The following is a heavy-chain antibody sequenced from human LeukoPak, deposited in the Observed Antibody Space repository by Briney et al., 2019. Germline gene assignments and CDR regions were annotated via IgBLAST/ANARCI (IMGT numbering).Heavy chain of an antibody. CDR1: GFTFSSYA. Sequence: GGSLRLSRAASGFTFSSYAMSWVRQAPGKGLEWVSAISGSGGSTYYADSVKGRFTISRDNSKNTLYLQMNSLRAEDTAVYYCAKDNLLVLRYFDWFDYWGQGTLVTVSS. CDR2: ISGSGGST. J-gene: IGHJ4*02. D-gene: IGHD3-9*01. CDR3: AKDNLLVLRYFDWFDY. V-gene: IGHV3-23*01.